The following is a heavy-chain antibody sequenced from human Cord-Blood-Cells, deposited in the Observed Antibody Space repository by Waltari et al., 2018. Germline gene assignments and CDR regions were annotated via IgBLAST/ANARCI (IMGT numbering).Heavy chain of an antibody. CDR1: GGTFSSYA. V-gene: IGHV1-69*09. CDR2: IIPILGIA. J-gene: IGHJ5*02. Sequence: QVQLVQSGAEVKKPGSSVKVSCKASGGTFSSYAISWVRQAPGQGLEWMGRIIPILGIANYAQKFQGRVTITADKSTSTAYMELSSLRSEDTAVYYCAREAGYCSSTSCYSPWFDPWGQGTLVTVSS. D-gene: IGHD2-2*02. CDR3: AREAGYCSSTSCYSPWFDP.